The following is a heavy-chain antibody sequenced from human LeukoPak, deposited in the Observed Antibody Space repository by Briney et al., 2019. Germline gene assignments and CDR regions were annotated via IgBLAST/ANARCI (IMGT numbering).Heavy chain of an antibody. CDR3: AKQPLGVAGTYDY. CDR2: IGSGGST. V-gene: IGHV3-23*01. D-gene: IGHD6-19*01. Sequence: PGGSLRLSCAASGFTFSSCAMSWDRQAPGKGLEWVSAIGSGGSTYFADSVKGRFTISRDNSKNTLYLQMNSLRAEDTAVYYCAKQPLGVAGTYDYWGQGTLVTVSS. CDR1: GFTFSSCA. J-gene: IGHJ4*02.